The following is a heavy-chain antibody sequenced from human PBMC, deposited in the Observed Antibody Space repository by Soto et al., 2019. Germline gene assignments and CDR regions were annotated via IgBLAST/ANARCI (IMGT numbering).Heavy chain of an antibody. CDR3: PRLTLLPCLGDCTSGVGRSSLLMDA. Sequence: SVKVSCKAPGYTFTSYGISWVRQAPGKGLEWMRWLSAYNGYTNYAQKLQSRVTMTTDTSTSTAYMELRSLRSDDTAVYCCPRLTLLPCLGDCTSGVGRSSLLMDARGEGATVTVSS. J-gene: IGHJ6*04. V-gene: IGHV1-18*01. CDR1: GYTFTSYG. D-gene: IGHD2-8*01. CDR2: LSAYNGYT.